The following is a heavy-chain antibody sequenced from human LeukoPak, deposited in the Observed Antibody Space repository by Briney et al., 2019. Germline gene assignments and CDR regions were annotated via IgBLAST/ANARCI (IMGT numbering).Heavy chain of an antibody. CDR1: GGSISSYY. CDR2: AYYSGST. V-gene: IGHV4-59*01. J-gene: IGHJ5*02. Sequence: SETLSLTCTVSGGSISSYYWSWIWQPPGKGLEWIGYAYYSGSTNYNPSLKSRVTISVDTSKNQFSLKLSSVTAADTAVYYCARALVTGLNWFDPWGQGTLVTVSS. CDR3: ARALVTGLNWFDP.